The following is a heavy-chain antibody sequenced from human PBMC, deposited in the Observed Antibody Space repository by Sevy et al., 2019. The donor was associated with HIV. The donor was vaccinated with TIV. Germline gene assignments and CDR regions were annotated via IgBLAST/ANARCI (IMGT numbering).Heavy chain of an antibody. D-gene: IGHD3-22*01. V-gene: IGHV3-11*06. CDR1: GFTFSDYY. CDR2: ISSSSSYT. Sequence: GGSLRLSCAASGFTFSDYYMSWTRQAPGKGLEWVSYISSSSSYTNYADSVKGRFTISRDNAKNSLYLQMNSLRAEDTAVYYCARDEGGNYDSSGYIQNWGQGTLVTVSS. CDR3: ARDEGGNYDSSGYIQN. J-gene: IGHJ4*02.